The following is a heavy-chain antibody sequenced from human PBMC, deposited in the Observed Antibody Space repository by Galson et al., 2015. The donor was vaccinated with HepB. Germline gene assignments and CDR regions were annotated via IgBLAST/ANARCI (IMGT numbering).Heavy chain of an antibody. CDR2: TNYRSKWYN. CDR3: AGVPSYYDFWSGYPEERNWFDP. J-gene: IGHJ5*02. CDR1: GDSVSSNSAA. V-gene: IGHV6-1*01. Sequence: CAISGDSVSSNSAAWNWIRQSPSRGLEWLGRTNYRSKWYNDYAVSVKSRITINPDTSKNQFSLQLNSVTPEDTAVYYCAGVPSYYDFWSGYPEERNWFDPWGQGTLVTVSS. D-gene: IGHD3-3*01.